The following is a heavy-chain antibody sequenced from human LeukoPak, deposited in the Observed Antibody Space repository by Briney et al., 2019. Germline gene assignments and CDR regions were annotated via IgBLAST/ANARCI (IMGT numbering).Heavy chain of an antibody. CDR2: MNPNSGNT. J-gene: IGHJ6*03. CDR1: GYTFTSYD. V-gene: IGHV1-8*01. Sequence: HWASVKVSCKASGYTFTSYDINWVRQATGQGLEWMGWMNPNSGNTGYAQKFQGRVTMTRNTSISTAYMELSSLRSEDTAVYYCARVMVKGSSWYLLKLVSVGPYYYYYYMDVWGKGTTVTISS. D-gene: IGHD6-13*01. CDR3: ARVMVKGSSWYLLKLVSVGPYYYYYYMDV.